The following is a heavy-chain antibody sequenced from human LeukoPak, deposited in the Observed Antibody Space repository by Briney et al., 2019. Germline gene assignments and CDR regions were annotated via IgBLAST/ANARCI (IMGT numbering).Heavy chain of an antibody. Sequence: PSETLALTCTVSGGSISSYYWSWIRQPPGKGLEWIGYIYSSGSTNYSPSLKSRVTISVDTSKNQFSLKLYSVTAADTAVYYCARRYSGYGNAFDIWGQGTMVTVSS. CDR3: ARRYSGYGNAFDI. CDR2: IYSSGST. V-gene: IGHV4-59*08. CDR1: GGSISSYY. D-gene: IGHD5-12*01. J-gene: IGHJ3*02.